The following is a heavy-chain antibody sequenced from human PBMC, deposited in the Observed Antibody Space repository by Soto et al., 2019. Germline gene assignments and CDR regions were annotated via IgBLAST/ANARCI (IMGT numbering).Heavy chain of an antibody. CDR1: GGTFSSYA. V-gene: IGHV1-69*13. Sequence: SVKVSCKASGGTFSSYAISWVRQAPGQGLEWMGGIIPIFGTANYAQKFQGRVTITADESTSTAYMELSSLRSEDTAVYYCARGGLLGFRDSHPWFDPWGQGTLVTVSS. J-gene: IGHJ5*02. D-gene: IGHD2-15*01. CDR2: IIPIFGTA. CDR3: ARGGLLGFRDSHPWFDP.